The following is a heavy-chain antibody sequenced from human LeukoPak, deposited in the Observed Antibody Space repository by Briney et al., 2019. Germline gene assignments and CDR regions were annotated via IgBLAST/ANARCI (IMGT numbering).Heavy chain of an antibody. J-gene: IGHJ1*01. D-gene: IGHD2-21*02. V-gene: IGHV1-2*02. CDR2: INPNSGGT. Sequence: GASVKVSCKASGCTFTGYYMHWVRQAPGQGLEWMGWINPNSGGTNYAQKFQGRVTMTRDTFISTAYMELSRLSSDDTAVYYCARDAYCGGDCYSSEYFQHWGQGTLVTVSS. CDR3: ARDAYCGGDCYSSEYFQH. CDR1: GCTFTGYY.